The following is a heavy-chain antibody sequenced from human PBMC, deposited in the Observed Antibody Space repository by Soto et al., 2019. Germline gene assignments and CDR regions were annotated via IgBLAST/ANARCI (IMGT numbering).Heavy chain of an antibody. D-gene: IGHD6-6*01. J-gene: IGHJ4*02. Sequence: QVQLVESGGGVVQPGRSLRLSCAASGFTFSSYAMHWVRQAPGKGLEWVAVISYDGSNKYYADSVKCRFTISRDNSRNTLYLQMNSLRAEDTAVYYCASAGTIAALPSDFDYWGQGTLVTVSA. V-gene: IGHV3-30-3*01. CDR3: ASAGTIAALPSDFDY. CDR1: GFTFSSYA. CDR2: ISYDGSNK.